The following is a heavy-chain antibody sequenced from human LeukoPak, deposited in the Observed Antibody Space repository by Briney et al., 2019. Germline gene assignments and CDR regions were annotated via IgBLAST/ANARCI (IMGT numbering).Heavy chain of an antibody. CDR1: GFTFDDYT. V-gene: IGHV3-43*01. CDR2: ISWDGGST. CDR3: AKASGPTYYDFWSGYKDYFDY. Sequence: GGSLRLSCAASGFTFDDYTMHWVRQAPGKGLEWVSLISWDGGSTYYADSVKGRFTISRDNSKNSLYLQMNSLRTEDTALYYCAKASGPTYYDFWSGYKDYFDYWGQGTLVTVSS. J-gene: IGHJ4*02. D-gene: IGHD3-3*01.